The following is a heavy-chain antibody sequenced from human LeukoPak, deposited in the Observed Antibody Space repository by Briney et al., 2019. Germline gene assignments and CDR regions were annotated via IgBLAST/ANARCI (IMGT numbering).Heavy chain of an antibody. J-gene: IGHJ4*02. CDR1: GGSISSYY. V-gene: IGHV4-59*01. D-gene: IGHD5-12*01. Sequence: SETLSLTCTVSGGSISSYYWSWIRQPPGKGLEWIGYIYYSGSTNYNPSLKSRVTMSVDTSKNQFSLKLSSVTAADTAVHYCATYSGGHIDYWGQGSLVTVSS. CDR2: IYYSGST. CDR3: ATYSGGHIDY.